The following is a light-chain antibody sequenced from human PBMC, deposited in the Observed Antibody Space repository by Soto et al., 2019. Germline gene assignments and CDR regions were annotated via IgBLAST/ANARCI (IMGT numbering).Light chain of an antibody. V-gene: IGLV2-14*03. CDR1: SSDVGGYNY. CDR3: SSYTSSSTLGGVV. Sequence: QSALTQPASVSGSPGQSITISCTGTSSDVGGYNYVSWYQHHPGKAPKLMIYDVSNRPSGVSNRFSGSKSGNTASLTISGLQAEDEADYYCSSYTSSSTLGGVVFGGGTKLTVL. J-gene: IGLJ2*01. CDR2: DVS.